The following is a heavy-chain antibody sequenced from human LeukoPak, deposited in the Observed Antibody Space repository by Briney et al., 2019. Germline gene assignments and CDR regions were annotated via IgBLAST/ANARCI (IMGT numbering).Heavy chain of an antibody. D-gene: IGHD6-19*01. Sequence: GGSLRLSCAASGFTFSSYAMHWVRQAPGKGLEYVSAISSNGRITYYANSVKGRLTISRDNSRNTLYLQMDSLRDEDVAVYYCARVSGWYWFDNWGQGTLVTVSS. CDR2: ISSNGRIT. CDR1: GFTFSSYA. V-gene: IGHV3-64*01. CDR3: ARVSGWYWFDN. J-gene: IGHJ4*02.